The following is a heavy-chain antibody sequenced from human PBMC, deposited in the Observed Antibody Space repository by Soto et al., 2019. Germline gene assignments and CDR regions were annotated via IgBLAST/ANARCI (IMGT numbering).Heavy chain of an antibody. J-gene: IGHJ4*02. CDR3: ARHRVDFWSGYYFDY. CDR2: IYYSGST. V-gene: IGHV4-59*08. Sequence: PSETLSLTCTVSGGSISSYHWSWIRQPPGKGLEWIGYIYYSGSTNYNPSLKSRVTISVDTSKNQFSLKLSSVTAADTAVYYCARHRVDFWSGYYFDYWGQGTQVTVS. CDR1: GGSISSYH. D-gene: IGHD3-3*01.